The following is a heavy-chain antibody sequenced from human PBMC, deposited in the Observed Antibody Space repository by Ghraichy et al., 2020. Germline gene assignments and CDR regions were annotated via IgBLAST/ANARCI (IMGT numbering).Heavy chain of an antibody. Sequence: GESLNISCAASGFTFSSYSMNWVRQAPGKGLEWVSSISSSSSYIYYADSVKGRFTISRDNAKNSLYLQMNSLRAEDTAVYYCARGWELLSDFDYWGQGTLVTVSS. CDR1: GFTFSSYS. CDR3: ARGWELLSDFDY. CDR2: ISSSSSYI. V-gene: IGHV3-21*01. J-gene: IGHJ4*02. D-gene: IGHD1-26*01.